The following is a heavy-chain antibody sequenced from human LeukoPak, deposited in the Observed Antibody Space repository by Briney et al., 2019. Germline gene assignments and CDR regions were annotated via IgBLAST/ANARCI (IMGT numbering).Heavy chain of an antibody. J-gene: IGHJ4*02. CDR1: GGSISSSSYY. CDR3: ARDLLSTAGYFDY. V-gene: IGHV4-39*02. Sequence: SETLSLTCTVSGGSISSSSYYWGWIRQPPGKGLEWIGSIYYSGSTYYNPSLKSRVTISVDTSKNQFSLKLSSVTAADTAVYYCARDLLSTAGYFDYWGQGTLVTVSS. D-gene: IGHD6-19*01. CDR2: IYYSGST.